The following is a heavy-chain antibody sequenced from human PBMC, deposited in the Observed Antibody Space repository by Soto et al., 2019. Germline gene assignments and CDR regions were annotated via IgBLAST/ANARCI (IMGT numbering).Heavy chain of an antibody. CDR1: GYTFTSYD. V-gene: IGHV1-8*01. D-gene: IGHD1-1*01. J-gene: IGHJ6*02. CDR3: ARERTGSPSMDV. Sequence: QVQLVQSGAEVKKPGASVKVSCKASGYTFTSYDINWVRQATGQGLEWMGWMNPNSGNTGYAQKFQDRVTMTRNTSISTAYIELSSLRSEDTAVYFCARERTGSPSMDVWGQGTTVTVSS. CDR2: MNPNSGNT.